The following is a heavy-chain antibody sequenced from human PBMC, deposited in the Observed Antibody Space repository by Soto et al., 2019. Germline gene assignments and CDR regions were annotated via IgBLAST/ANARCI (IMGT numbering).Heavy chain of an antibody. Sequence: GGSLRLSCAASGFTFSSYAMHWVRQAPGKGLEWVAVISYDGSNKYYADSVKGRFTISRDNSKNTLYLQMNSLRAEDTAVYYCARELERPFDYWGQGTLVTVSS. D-gene: IGHD1-1*01. V-gene: IGHV3-30-3*01. J-gene: IGHJ4*02. CDR2: ISYDGSNK. CDR3: ARELERPFDY. CDR1: GFTFSSYA.